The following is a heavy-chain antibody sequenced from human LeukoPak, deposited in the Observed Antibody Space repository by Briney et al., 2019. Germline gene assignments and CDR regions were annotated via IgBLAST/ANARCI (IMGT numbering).Heavy chain of an antibody. Sequence: PGGSLRLSCAASGFTFSSYSMNWVRQAPGKGLEWVSSISSSSSSYIYYADSVKGRFTISRDNAKNSLYLQMNSLRAEDTAVYYCARRGGSGSYYYYYGMDVWGQGTTVTVSS. CDR3: ARRGGSGSYYYYYGMDV. D-gene: IGHD3-10*01. J-gene: IGHJ6*02. CDR1: GFTFSSYS. V-gene: IGHV3-21*01. CDR2: ISSSSSSYI.